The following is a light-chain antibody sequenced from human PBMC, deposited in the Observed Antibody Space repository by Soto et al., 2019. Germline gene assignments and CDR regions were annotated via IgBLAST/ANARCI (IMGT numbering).Light chain of an antibody. J-gene: IGKJ1*01. V-gene: IGKV3-15*01. CDR2: GAS. CDR1: QSVSIN. CDR3: QHYNSWPRTWT. Sequence: IVRTQSPATLSLSPGYSETISCLTGQSVSINLAWYQQKPGQAPTLLIYGASTRATGIPARFSGSGSGAEFTLTLSSLQSEDFAVYHCQHYNSWPRTWTFGQGTKVDIK.